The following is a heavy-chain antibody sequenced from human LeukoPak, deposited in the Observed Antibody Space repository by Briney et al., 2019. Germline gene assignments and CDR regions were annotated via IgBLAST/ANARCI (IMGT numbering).Heavy chain of an antibody. CDR2: INAYNGNT. D-gene: IGHD6-19*01. J-gene: IGHJ4*02. CDR1: GYTLITYG. V-gene: IGHV1-18*01. CDR3: AREYSSGSNIDY. Sequence: ASVKVSCKASGYTLITYGISWVRQAPGQGLEWMGWINAYNGNTNYAQKLQGRVTKTTDTSTSTAYMELRSLTSDDTAVYYCAREYSSGSNIDYWGQGTLVTVSS.